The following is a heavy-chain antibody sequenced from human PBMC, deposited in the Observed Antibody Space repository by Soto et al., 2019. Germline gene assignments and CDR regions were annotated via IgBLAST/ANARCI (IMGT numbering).Heavy chain of an antibody. J-gene: IGHJ5*02. CDR1: GYIFINYG. V-gene: IGHV1-18*01. CDR3: ARDEVPAANWLDR. Sequence: ASVKVSCKASGYIFINYGITWVRESPGQGLEWMGWISGYNGNTKYADKLQGRVTMTTDTSTTTAYMELRSLRSDDTAVYYCARDEVPAANWLDRWGQGTLVTVSS. CDR2: ISGYNGNT. D-gene: IGHD2-2*01.